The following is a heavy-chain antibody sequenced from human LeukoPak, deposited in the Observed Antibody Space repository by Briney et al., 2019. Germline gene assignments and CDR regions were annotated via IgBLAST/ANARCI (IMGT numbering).Heavy chain of an antibody. V-gene: IGHV4-59*08. Sequence: PSETLSLTCTVSGGSISSYYWSWIRQPPGKGLEWIGYIYYSGSTNYNPSLKSRVTISVDTSKNQFPLKLSSVTAADTAVYYCARLSPNYYYYGMDVWGQGTTVTVSS. CDR3: ARLSPNYYYYGMDV. CDR1: GGSISSYY. J-gene: IGHJ6*02. CDR2: IYYSGST.